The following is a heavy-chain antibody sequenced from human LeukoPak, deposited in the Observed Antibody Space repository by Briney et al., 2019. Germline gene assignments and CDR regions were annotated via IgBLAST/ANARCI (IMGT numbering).Heavy chain of an antibody. V-gene: IGHV1-2*02. CDR1: GYTFTGYY. CDR2: INPNSGGT. CDR3: ARADYYYDSSGYY. D-gene: IGHD3-22*01. J-gene: IGHJ4*02. Sequence: ASVKVSCKASGYTFTGYYMHWVRQAPGQGLEWMGWINPNSGGTNYAQEFQGRVTMTRDTSISTAYMELSRLRSDDTAVYYCARADYYYDSSGYYWGQGTLVTVSS.